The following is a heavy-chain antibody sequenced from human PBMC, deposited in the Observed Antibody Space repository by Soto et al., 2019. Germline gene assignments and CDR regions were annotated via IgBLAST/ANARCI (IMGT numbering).Heavy chain of an antibody. CDR3: ARVPYDTTGYYAF. J-gene: IGHJ4*02. CDR2: IDPSGGST. V-gene: IGHV1-46*01. CDR1: GFTFTTYY. Sequence: QVRLVQSGAEVKKPGASVSISCKTSGFTFTTYYIHWVRQAPGQGLEWLGRIDPSGGSTTYAQKFQGRITMTSDMSTSTVYMELSSLRSEDTAVYYCARVPYDTTGYYAFWGQGTLVTVSS. D-gene: IGHD3-22*01.